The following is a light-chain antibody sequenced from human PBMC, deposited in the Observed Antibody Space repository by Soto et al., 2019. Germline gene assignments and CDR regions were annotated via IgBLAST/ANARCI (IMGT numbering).Light chain of an antibody. J-gene: IGLJ3*02. CDR2: EVS. Sequence: QSVLTQPASVSGSPGQSITISCTGSSSDIGAYNYVSWYQHYPGKAPKLTIYEVSNRPSGISNRFSASKSGNTASLTISGLQGEDETDYYCSSQTDSGTWVFGGGTKLTVL. CDR3: SSQTDSGTWV. CDR1: SSDIGAYNY. V-gene: IGLV2-14*01.